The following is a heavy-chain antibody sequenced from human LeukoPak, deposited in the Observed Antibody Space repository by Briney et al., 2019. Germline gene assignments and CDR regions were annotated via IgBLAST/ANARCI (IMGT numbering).Heavy chain of an antibody. V-gene: IGHV3-23*01. Sequence: GGSLRLSCAAPGFIFSNYAMSWVRQAPEKGLEWVSGISGSGGSTYSADSVKGRFTISRDNSKNTLYLQMDSLRAEDTAVYYCAKAQTHYYYGMDVWGQGTTVTVSS. CDR3: AKAQTHYYYGMDV. CDR2: ISGSGGST. J-gene: IGHJ6*02. CDR1: GFIFSNYA.